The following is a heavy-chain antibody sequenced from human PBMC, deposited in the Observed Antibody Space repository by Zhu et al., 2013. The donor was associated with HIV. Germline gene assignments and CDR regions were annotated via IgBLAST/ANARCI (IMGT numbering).Heavy chain of an antibody. CDR1: GYTFTGYY. J-gene: IGHJ5*02. CDR2: INPNSGGT. CDR3: ARAAGRRGNWFDP. Sequence: QVQLVQSGAEVKKPGASVKVSCKASGYTFTGYYMHWVRQAPGQGLEWMGWINPNSGGTNYAQKFQGWVTMARDTSISTAYMELSRLRSDDTAVYYCARAAGRRGNWFDPWGQGTLVTVSS. V-gene: IGHV1-2*04. D-gene: IGHD6-13*01.